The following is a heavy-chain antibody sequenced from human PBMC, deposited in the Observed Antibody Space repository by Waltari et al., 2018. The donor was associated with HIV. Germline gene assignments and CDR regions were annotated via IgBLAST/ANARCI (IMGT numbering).Heavy chain of an antibody. V-gene: IGHV3-7*01. CDR1: GFNFNNYW. D-gene: IGHD5-12*01. J-gene: IGHJ4*02. CDR2: INPDGGEK. CDR3: ARQYKYEKSGYRPLDY. Sequence: EVQLVESGGGLVQPGGSLRLSCEASGFNFNNYWMGWARQAAGRGFEWVANINPDGGEKHYVDSVKGRFTVSRDNAENSLFLQMKGLRDEDTAVYFCARQYKYEKSGYRPLDYWGQGTLVTVSS.